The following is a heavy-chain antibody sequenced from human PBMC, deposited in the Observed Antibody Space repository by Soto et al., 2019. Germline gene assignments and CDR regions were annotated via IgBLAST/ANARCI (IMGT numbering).Heavy chain of an antibody. D-gene: IGHD6-13*01. CDR1: GGSISSSSYY. Sequence: PSETLSLTCTVSGGSISSSSYYWGWIRQPPGKGLEWIGSIYYSGSTYYNPSLKSRVTISVDTSKNQFSLKLSSVTAADTAVYYCATKQQLVNWFDPWGRGTLVTVSS. J-gene: IGHJ5*02. CDR2: IYYSGST. CDR3: ATKQQLVNWFDP. V-gene: IGHV4-39*01.